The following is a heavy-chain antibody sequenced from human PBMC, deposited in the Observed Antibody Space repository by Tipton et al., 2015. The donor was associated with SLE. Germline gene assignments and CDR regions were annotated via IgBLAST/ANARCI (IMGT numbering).Heavy chain of an antibody. CDR1: GGSISSSFHY. CDR3: ARQFDYTGFAHWYFDL. CDR2: ISDSGST. D-gene: IGHD3-9*01. Sequence: TLSLTCIVSGGSISSSFHYWGWIRQPPGKGLEWIGYISDSGSTDYNPSLKSRVTMPVDTSKNQFSLKLRSVTAADTAVYYCARQFDYTGFAHWYFDLWGRGTLVTVSS. V-gene: IGHV4-61*05. J-gene: IGHJ2*01.